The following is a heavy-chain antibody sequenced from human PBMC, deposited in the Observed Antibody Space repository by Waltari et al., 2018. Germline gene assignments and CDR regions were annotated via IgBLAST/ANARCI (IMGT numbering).Heavy chain of an antibody. CDR3: AKRGMEGGYFDL. Sequence: QVQLQQWGAGLLKPSETLSLTCTAYGGSFSGNLWNWIRQPPGKRLEWIGEINHSGSTDYNPSLKSRVIISVDTSKNQFSLKLSSVTAADTAVYYCAKRGMEGGYFDLWGRGTLVTVSS. CDR1: GGSFSGNL. V-gene: IGHV4-34*02. J-gene: IGHJ2*01. CDR2: INHSGST. D-gene: IGHD3-3*01.